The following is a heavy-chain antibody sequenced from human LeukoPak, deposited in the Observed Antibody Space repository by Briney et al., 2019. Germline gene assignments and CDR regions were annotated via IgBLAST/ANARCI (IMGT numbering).Heavy chain of an antibody. CDR3: AKGITIFGVVVRYYYYYGMDV. CDR2: ISGSGGST. V-gene: IGHV3-23*01. D-gene: IGHD3-3*01. J-gene: IGHJ6*02. CDR1: GFTFSSYA. Sequence: GGSLRLSCAASGFTFSSYAMSWVRQAPGKGLEWVSAISGSGGSTYYADSVKGRFTISRDNSKNTLYLQMNSLRAEDTAVYYCAKGITIFGVVVRYYYYYGMDVWGQGTTVTVSS.